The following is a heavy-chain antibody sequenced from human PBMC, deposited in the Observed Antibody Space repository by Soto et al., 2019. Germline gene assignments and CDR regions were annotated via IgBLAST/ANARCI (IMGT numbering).Heavy chain of an antibody. Sequence: EVHLLESGGGLVQPGGSLRVSCAASGFTFSFYAMSWVRQAPGKGLEWVSTITGSGLSTYYADSVKGRFTISRDNSKNTLYLQMNSLRAEDTAVYYCAKDQDHSNFYWYFDLWGRGTLVTVSS. CDR3: AKDQDHSNFYWYFDL. CDR1: GFTFSFYA. J-gene: IGHJ2*01. CDR2: ITGSGLST. V-gene: IGHV3-23*01. D-gene: IGHD4-4*01.